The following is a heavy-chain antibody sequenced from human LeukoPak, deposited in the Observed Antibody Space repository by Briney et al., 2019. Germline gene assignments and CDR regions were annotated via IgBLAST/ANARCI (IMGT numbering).Heavy chain of an antibody. V-gene: IGHV4-38-2*02. Sequence: SETLSLTCTVSGYSISSGYYWGWIRQPPGKGLEWIGSIYHSGSTYYNPSLKSRVTISVDTSKNQFSLKLSSVTAADTAVYYCARRSGDYYDSSGYYVDYWGQGTLVTVSS. CDR1: GYSISSGYY. D-gene: IGHD3-22*01. CDR3: ARRSGDYYDSSGYYVDY. J-gene: IGHJ4*02. CDR2: IYHSGST.